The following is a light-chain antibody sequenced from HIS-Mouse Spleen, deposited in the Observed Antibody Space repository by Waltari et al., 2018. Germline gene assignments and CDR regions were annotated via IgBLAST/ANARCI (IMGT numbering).Light chain of an antibody. CDR2: YDD. CDR3: AAWDDSLNGYV. J-gene: IGLJ1*01. V-gene: IGLV1-36*01. CDR1: SSNIGHNA. Sequence: QSVLTQPPSVSEAPRQRVTIPCSGSSSNIGHNALNWYQQLPGKAPKLLIYYDDLLPSGVSDRFSGSKSGTSASLAISGLQSEDEADYYCAAWDDSLNGYVFGTGTKVTVL.